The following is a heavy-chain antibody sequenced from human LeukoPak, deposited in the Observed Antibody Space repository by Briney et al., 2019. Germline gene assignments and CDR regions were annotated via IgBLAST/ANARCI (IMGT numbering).Heavy chain of an antibody. CDR2: ISSSSSYI. CDR3: VRAPTTYYYDSSGYYSFDY. Sequence: GGSLRLSCAASGFTFSDYYMSWIRQAPGKGLEWVSSISSSSSYIYYADSVKGRFTISRDNAKNSLYLQMNSLRAEDTAVYYCVRAPTTYYYDSSGYYSFDYWGQGTLVTVSS. V-gene: IGHV3-11*06. D-gene: IGHD3-22*01. J-gene: IGHJ4*02. CDR1: GFTFSDYY.